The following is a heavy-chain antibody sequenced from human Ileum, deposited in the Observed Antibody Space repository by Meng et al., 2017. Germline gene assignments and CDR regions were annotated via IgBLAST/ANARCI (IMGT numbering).Heavy chain of an antibody. J-gene: IGHJ4*02. CDR1: GGSISSGGYY. CDR3: AREPPAAAGTGADY. D-gene: IGHD6-13*01. V-gene: IGHV4-31*03. Sequence: QVQLQESGPGLVKPSQTLSLTCTVSGGSISSGGYYWSWIRQHPGEGLEWIGYIYYSGTTYYNPSLKSRVTIPVDTSKNQFSLKLSSVTAADTAVYYCAREPPAAAGTGADYWGQGTLVTISS. CDR2: IYYSGTT.